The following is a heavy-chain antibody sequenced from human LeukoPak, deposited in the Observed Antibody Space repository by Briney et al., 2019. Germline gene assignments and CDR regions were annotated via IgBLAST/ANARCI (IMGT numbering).Heavy chain of an antibody. J-gene: IGHJ4*02. CDR1: DGSISSYY. CDR3: ARGPITMVRGVISSSLDY. CDR2: IYYSGST. V-gene: IGHV4-59*01. D-gene: IGHD3-10*01. Sequence: SETLSLTCTVSDGSISSYYWSWIRQPPGKGLEWIGYIYYSGSTSCNPSLKSRVTISVDTSKNHFSLKLSSVTAADTAVYYCARGPITMVRGVISSSLDYWGQGTLVTVSS.